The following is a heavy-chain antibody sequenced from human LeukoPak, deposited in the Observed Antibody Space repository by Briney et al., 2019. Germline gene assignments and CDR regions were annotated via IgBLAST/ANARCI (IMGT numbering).Heavy chain of an antibody. D-gene: IGHD6-19*01. CDR1: GYTFTGYY. J-gene: IGHJ4*02. CDR3: ARERSGWYIFDY. V-gene: IGHV1-2*02. Sequence: ASVKVSCKASGYTFTGYYMHWVRHAPGQGVEWMGWINPNSGGTNYAQKFQGRVTMTRDTSISTAYMELSRLRSDDTAVYYCARERSGWYIFDYWGQGTLVTVSS. CDR2: INPNSGGT.